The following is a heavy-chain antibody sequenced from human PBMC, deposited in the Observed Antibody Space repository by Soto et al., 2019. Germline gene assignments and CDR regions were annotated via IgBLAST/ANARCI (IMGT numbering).Heavy chain of an antibody. D-gene: IGHD3-22*01. CDR2: INPNSGNT. CDR1: GYTFTGYY. J-gene: IGHJ4*02. CDR3: ARALSGYDSSGYYYGDDY. V-gene: IGHV1-8*02. Sequence: ASVKVSCKASGYTFTGYYMHWVRQAPGQGLEWMGWINPNSGNTGYAQKFQGRVTMTRNTSISTAYMELSSLRSEDTAVYYCARALSGYDSSGYYYGDDYWGQGTLVTVSS.